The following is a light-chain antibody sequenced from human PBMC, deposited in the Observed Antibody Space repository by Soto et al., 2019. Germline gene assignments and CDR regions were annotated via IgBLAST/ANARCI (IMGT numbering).Light chain of an antibody. Sequence: QSVLTQPASVSRSPGQSITISCTGTSSDVGGYNYVSWYQQHPGKAPKLMIYEVSNRPSGVSNRFSGSKSGNTASLTISGLQDEDEADYYCSSYTSSSTPLYVFGTGTKLTVL. CDR1: SSDVGGYNY. V-gene: IGLV2-14*01. CDR3: SSYTSSSTPLYV. CDR2: EVS. J-gene: IGLJ1*01.